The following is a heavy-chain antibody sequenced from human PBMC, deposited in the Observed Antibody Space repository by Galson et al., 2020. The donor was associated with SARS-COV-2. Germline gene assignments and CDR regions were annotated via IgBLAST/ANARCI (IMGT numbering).Heavy chain of an antibody. CDR2: IYWDDDE. CDR3: AKSLNTGSYYGYDAFEI. CDR1: GFSLTTSGVG. Sequence: SGPTLVKPTQTLTLTCTFSGFSLTTSGVGVGWIRQPPGKALEWLAIIYWDDDERYSPSLKSRLTITKDTSKNQVVLTMTNMDPVDTATYYCAKSLNTGSYYGYDAFEIWGQGTVVTVSS. J-gene: IGHJ3*02. V-gene: IGHV2-5*02. D-gene: IGHD1-26*01.